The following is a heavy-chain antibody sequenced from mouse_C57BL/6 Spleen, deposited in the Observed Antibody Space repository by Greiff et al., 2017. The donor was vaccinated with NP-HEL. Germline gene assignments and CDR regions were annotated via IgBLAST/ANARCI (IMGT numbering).Heavy chain of an antibody. J-gene: IGHJ4*01. CDR1: GYTFTDHT. Sequence: VQLQQSDAELVKPGASVKISCKVSGYTFTDHTIHWMKQRPEQGLEWIGYIYPRDGSTKYNEKFKGKATLTADKSSSTAYMQLNSLTSEDSAVYFCARFFYDGYYEGYYYAMDYWGQGTSVTVSS. CDR3: ARFFYDGYYEGYYYAMDY. CDR2: IYPRDGST. V-gene: IGHV1-78*01. D-gene: IGHD2-3*01.